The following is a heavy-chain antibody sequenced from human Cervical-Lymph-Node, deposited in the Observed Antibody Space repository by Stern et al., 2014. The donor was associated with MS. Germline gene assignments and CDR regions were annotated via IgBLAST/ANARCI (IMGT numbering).Heavy chain of an antibody. Sequence: QMQLVQSGGGLVKPGGSLRLSCAASGFNFNDLYINWVRQRPGKGLEWISYLSSSGTSVHYADSVKGRFIVSRNKDSNSFYLQMDSLRAEDTAIYYCSTLVAHWGQGTLVTVSS. J-gene: IGHJ4*02. CDR3: STLVAH. CDR1: GFNFNDLY. D-gene: IGHD3-16*02. CDR2: LSSSGTSV. V-gene: IGHV3-11*01.